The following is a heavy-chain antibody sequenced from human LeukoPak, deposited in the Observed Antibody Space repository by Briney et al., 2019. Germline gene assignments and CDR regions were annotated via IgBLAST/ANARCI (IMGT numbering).Heavy chain of an antibody. CDR2: ISSSSSTI. V-gene: IGHV3-48*01. CDR3: ARLSSTVWFGELFAHLLSLDF. J-gene: IGHJ4*02. D-gene: IGHD3-10*01. Sequence: GGSLRLSCAASGFTFSSYSMNWVRQAPGKGLEWVSYISSSSSTIYYADSVKGRFTISRDNAKNSLYLQMNSLRADDTAVYYCARLSSTVWFGELFAHLLSLDFWGQGTLVTVSS. CDR1: GFTFSSYS.